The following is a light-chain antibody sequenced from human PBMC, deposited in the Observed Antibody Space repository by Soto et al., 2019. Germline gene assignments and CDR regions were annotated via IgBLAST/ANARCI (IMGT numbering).Light chain of an antibody. V-gene: IGKV3-20*01. Sequence: EIVLTQSPGTLSLSPGERATLSCRASQSLTNNYLAWYQQKPGQAPRLLIYAASSRATGIPDRFSGSGSETDCTLTSSRLEPEDFAVYYCQQYGSSLPVTFGGGTNVEIK. J-gene: IGKJ4*01. CDR1: QSLTNNY. CDR3: QQYGSSLPVT. CDR2: AAS.